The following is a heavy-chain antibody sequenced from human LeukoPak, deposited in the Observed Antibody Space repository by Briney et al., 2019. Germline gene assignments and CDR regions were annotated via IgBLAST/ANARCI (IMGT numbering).Heavy chain of an antibody. J-gene: IGHJ4*02. CDR1: GFTFSSYS. CDR3: ARDRLPSSTSCFDY. D-gene: IGHD2-2*01. Sequence: PGGSLRLSCAASGFTFSSYSMNWVRQAPGKGLEWVSSFSSSSSYIYYADSVKGRFTISRDNAKNSLYLQMNSLRAEDTAVYYCARDRLPSSTSCFDYWGQGTLVTVSS. CDR2: FSSSSSYI. V-gene: IGHV3-21*01.